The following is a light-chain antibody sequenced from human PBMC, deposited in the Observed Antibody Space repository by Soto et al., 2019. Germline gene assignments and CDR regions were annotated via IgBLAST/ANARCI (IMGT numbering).Light chain of an antibody. Sequence: DIVMTQSPDSLAVSLGERATINCKSSQSVLYSSNNKNYLAWYQQKPGQPPKLLIYWASTRESGVPDRFSGSGCGTDFTLTISSLQAEDVAVYYCQQYYSTPWITFGQGTRLEIK. J-gene: IGKJ5*01. CDR3: QQYYSTPWIT. CDR2: WAS. CDR1: QSVLYSSNNKNY. V-gene: IGKV4-1*01.